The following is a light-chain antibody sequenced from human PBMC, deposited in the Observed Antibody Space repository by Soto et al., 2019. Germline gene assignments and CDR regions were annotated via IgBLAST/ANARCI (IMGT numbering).Light chain of an antibody. CDR1: QSISNY. J-gene: IGKJ5*01. Sequence: DIQMTQSPSSLSASVGGRVTITCLASQSISNYLNWYQQKPGKAPKLLIYAASSLQSGVPSRFSGSGSGTDFTLTISSLQPGDFATYYCQQTFSFPITFGQGTRLEIK. CDR2: AAS. V-gene: IGKV1-39*01. CDR3: QQTFSFPIT.